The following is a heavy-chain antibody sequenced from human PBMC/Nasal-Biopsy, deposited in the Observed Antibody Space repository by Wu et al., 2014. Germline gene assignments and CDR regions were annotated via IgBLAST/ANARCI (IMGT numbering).Heavy chain of an antibody. V-gene: IGHV4-59*01. CDR1: GGSISDFY. CDR3: ASNAGRGSIFDH. Sequence: TLSLTCTVSGGSISDFYWSWIRQPPGKGLEWIAFIHHSGQTQYHPSLNSRATISLDTSNNYFSLRLTSVTAADTAVYYCASNAGRGSIFDHWSRGPWSPSPQ. CDR2: IHHSGQT. J-gene: IGHJ4*02. D-gene: IGHD5-24*01.